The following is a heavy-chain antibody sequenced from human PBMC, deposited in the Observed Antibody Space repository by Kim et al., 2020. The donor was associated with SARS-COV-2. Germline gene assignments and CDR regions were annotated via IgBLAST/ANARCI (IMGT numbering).Heavy chain of an antibody. CDR1: GFTFSSYG. CDR2: ISYDGSNK. D-gene: IGHD4-17*01. J-gene: IGHJ4*02. Sequence: GGSLRLSCAASGFTFSSYGMHWVRQAPGKGLEWVAVISYDGSNKYYADSVKGRFTISRDNSKNTLYLQMNSLRAEDTAVYYCAKGFGFAWEDGDYNTYFDYWGQGTLVTVSS. V-gene: IGHV3-30*18. CDR3: AKGFGFAWEDGDYNTYFDY.